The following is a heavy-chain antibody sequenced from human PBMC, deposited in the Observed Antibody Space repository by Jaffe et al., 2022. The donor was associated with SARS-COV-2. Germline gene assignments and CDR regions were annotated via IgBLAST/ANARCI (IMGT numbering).Heavy chain of an antibody. J-gene: IGHJ6*02. V-gene: IGHV1-2*06. CDR1: GYTFTGYY. D-gene: IGHD1-20*01. CDR3: AIYNWNDLYYYYGMDV. CDR2: INPNSGGT. Sequence: QVQLVQSGAEVKKPGASVKVSCKASGYTFTGYYMHWVRQAPGQGLEWMGRINPNSGGTNYAQKFQGRVTMTRDTSISTAYMELSRLRSDDTAVYYCAIYNWNDLYYYYGMDVWGQGTTVTVSS.